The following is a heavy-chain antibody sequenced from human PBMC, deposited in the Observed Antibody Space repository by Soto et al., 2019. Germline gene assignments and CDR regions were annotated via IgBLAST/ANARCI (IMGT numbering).Heavy chain of an antibody. V-gene: IGHV3-23*01. Sequence: PGGSLRLSCAASGFTFSSYAMSWVRQAPGKGLEWVSAISGSGGSTYYADSVKGRFTISRDNAKNTLYLQMNSLRAEDTAVYYCARVKSSPWVPAAQHDAFDIWGQGTMVTVSS. J-gene: IGHJ3*02. CDR2: ISGSGGST. CDR3: ARVKSSPWVPAAQHDAFDI. CDR1: GFTFSSYA. D-gene: IGHD2-2*01.